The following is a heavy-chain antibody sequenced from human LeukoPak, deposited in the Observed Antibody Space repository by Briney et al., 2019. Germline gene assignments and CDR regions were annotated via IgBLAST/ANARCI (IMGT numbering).Heavy chain of an antibody. CDR1: GGSISSYY. CDR3: ARGIDGYNLSQYYYYYYMDV. Sequence: PSETLSLTCTVSGGSISSYYWSWIRQPPGKGLEWIGYIYYSGSTNYNPSLKSRVTISVDTSKNQFSLKLSSVTAADTAVYYCARGIDGYNLSQYYYYYYMDVWGKGTTVTVSS. D-gene: IGHD5-24*01. J-gene: IGHJ6*03. V-gene: IGHV4-59*01. CDR2: IYYSGST.